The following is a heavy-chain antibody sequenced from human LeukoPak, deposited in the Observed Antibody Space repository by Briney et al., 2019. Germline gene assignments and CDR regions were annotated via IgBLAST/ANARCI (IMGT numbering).Heavy chain of an antibody. CDR2: INPSGGST. Sequence: ASVKVSCKASGGTFRRFAMHWVRQAPGQGLEWMGIINPSGGSTSYAQKFQGRVTMTRDMSTSTVYMELSSLRSEDTAVYYCARGGTRYYYYYYMDVWGKGTTVTISS. CDR3: ARGGTRYYYYYYMDV. J-gene: IGHJ6*03. V-gene: IGHV1-46*01. CDR1: GGTFRRFA.